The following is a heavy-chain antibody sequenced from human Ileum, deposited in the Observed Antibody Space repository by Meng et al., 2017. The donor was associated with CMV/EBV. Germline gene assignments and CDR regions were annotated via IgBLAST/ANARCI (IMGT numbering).Heavy chain of an antibody. J-gene: IGHJ6*02. D-gene: IGHD1-1*01. CDR1: GTFSSYA. V-gene: IGHV1-69*10. CDR2: IIPILGIA. Sequence: GTFSSYAISWVRQAPGQGLEWMGGIIPILGIANYAQKFQGRVTITADKSTSTAYMELSSLRSEDTAVYYCAREGETGTHYYYGMDVWGQGTTVTVSS. CDR3: AREGETGTHYYYGMDV.